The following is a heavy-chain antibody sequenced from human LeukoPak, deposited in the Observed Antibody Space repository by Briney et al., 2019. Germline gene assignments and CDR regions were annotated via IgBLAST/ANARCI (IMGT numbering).Heavy chain of an antibody. CDR3: TTSRSDSSGWSDFGY. Sequence: GGSLRLSCAASGFTFSNHAMHWVRQAPGKGLEWVALISYDGSNKDNADSVKGRFTISRDDSKNTLYLQMNSLKTEDTAVYYCTTSRSDSSGWSDFGYWGQGTLVTVSS. D-gene: IGHD6-19*01. CDR1: GFTFSNHA. CDR2: ISYDGSNK. J-gene: IGHJ4*02. V-gene: IGHV3-30-3*01.